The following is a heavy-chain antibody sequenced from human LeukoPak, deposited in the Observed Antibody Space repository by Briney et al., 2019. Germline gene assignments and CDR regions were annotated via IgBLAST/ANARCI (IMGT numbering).Heavy chain of an antibody. CDR2: INPNSGGT. CDR1: GYTFPSYG. J-gene: IGHJ4*02. D-gene: IGHD2-2*01. CDR3: ASSIVYCSSTSCYFN. Sequence: EASVKVSCKASGYTFPSYGISWVRQAPGQGLEWMGWINPNSGGTNYAQKFQGRVTMTRDTSISTAYMELSRLRSDDTAVYYCASSIVYCSSTSCYFNWGQGTLVTVSS. V-gene: IGHV1-2*02.